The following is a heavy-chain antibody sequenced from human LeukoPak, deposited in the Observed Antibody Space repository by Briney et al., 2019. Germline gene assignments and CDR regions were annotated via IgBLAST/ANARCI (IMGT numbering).Heavy chain of an antibody. V-gene: IGHV4-59*12. J-gene: IGHJ4*02. CDR3: ARAGRAARPGFDY. CDR1: GGSISGYY. Sequence: SETLSLTCTVSGGSISGYYWNWIRQPPGKGLEWIGYIYYSGNTNYNPSLKSRVTISLDTSKNQFSLKLSSVTAADTAVYYCARAGRAARPGFDYWGQGTLVTVSS. CDR2: IYYSGNT. D-gene: IGHD6-6*01.